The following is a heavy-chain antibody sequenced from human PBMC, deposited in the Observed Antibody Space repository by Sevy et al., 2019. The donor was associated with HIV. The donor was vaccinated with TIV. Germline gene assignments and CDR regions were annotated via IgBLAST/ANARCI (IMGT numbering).Heavy chain of an antibody. V-gene: IGHV4-31*03. D-gene: IGHD6-19*01. CDR2: IYYSGST. J-gene: IGHJ4*02. Sequence: SETLSLTCTVSGGSISSGGYYWSWVRQHPGKGLEWIGYIYYSGSTYYNPSLKSRVTISVDTSKNQFSLKLSSVTAADTAVYYCARAPPSSGWYGVFFDYWGQGTLVTVSS. CDR3: ARAPPSSGWYGVFFDY. CDR1: GGSISSGGYY.